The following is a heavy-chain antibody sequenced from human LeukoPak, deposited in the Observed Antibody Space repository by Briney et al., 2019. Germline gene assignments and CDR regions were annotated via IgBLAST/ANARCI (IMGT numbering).Heavy chain of an antibody. Sequence: PSETLSLTCTVSGGSISSHYWSWIRQPPGKGLEWIGYIYYSGSTNYNPSLKSRVTISVDTSKNQFSLKLSSVTAADTAVYYCARVRRDGYRGFDYWGQGTLVTVSS. CDR3: ARVRRDGYRGFDY. CDR2: IYYSGST. D-gene: IGHD5-24*01. J-gene: IGHJ4*02. V-gene: IGHV4-59*11. CDR1: GGSISSHY.